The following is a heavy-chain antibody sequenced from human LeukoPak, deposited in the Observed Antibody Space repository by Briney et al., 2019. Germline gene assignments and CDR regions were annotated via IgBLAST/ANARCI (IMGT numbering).Heavy chain of an antibody. CDR2: ISAYNGNT. CDR3: ARVIAVAETDAFDI. D-gene: IGHD6-19*01. CDR1: GYTFTSYG. Sequence: ASVKVSCKASGYTFTSYGISWVRQAPGQGLEWMGWISAYNGNTNYAQKLQGRVTMTTDTSTSTAYMELRSLRSDDTAVYYCARVIAVAETDAFDIWGQGTMVTVSS. J-gene: IGHJ3*02. V-gene: IGHV1-18*04.